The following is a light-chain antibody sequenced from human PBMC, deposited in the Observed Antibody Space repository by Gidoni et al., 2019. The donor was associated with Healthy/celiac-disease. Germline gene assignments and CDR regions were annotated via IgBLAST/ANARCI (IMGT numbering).Light chain of an antibody. CDR3: QQYNNWPLYT. CDR1: QRVSSN. CDR2: GAS. J-gene: IGKJ2*01. Sequence: EIVMTQSPATLSVSPGERATLSCRASQRVSSNLAWYQQKPGQAPRLLIYGASPRATGIPARFIGSGSGTEFTLTISSLQSEDFAVYYCQQYNNWPLYTFGQGTKLEIK. V-gene: IGKV3-15*01.